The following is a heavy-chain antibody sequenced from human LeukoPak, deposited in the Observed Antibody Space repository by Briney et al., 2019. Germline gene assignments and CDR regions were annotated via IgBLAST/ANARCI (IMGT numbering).Heavy chain of an antibody. CDR2: IYPGDSDT. CDR1: GYSFTSYW. CDR3: AGHYYGSGSYYPY. Sequence: GESLKISCKGSGYSFTSYWIGWVRQMPGKGLEWMEIIYPGDSDTRYSPSFQGQVTISADKSISTAYLQWSSLKASDTAMYYCAGHYYGSGSYYPYWGQGTLVTVSS. D-gene: IGHD3-10*01. V-gene: IGHV5-51*01. J-gene: IGHJ4*02.